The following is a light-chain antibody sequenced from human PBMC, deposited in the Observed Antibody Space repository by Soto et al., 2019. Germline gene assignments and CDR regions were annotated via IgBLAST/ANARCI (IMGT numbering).Light chain of an antibody. Sequence: DIQLTQSPSFLSASVGDRVTITCRASQGISSFLAWYQEKPGEAPKLLSYDASTLQSGGPSRFSGSRHGPEFTLTISSLQPEDFATYYCQQLDSYPITFGQGTRLEIK. CDR2: DAS. J-gene: IGKJ5*01. CDR3: QQLDSYPIT. CDR1: QGISSF. V-gene: IGKV1-9*01.